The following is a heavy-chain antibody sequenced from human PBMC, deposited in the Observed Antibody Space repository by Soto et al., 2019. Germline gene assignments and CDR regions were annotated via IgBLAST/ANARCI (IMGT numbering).Heavy chain of an antibody. CDR3: SRESEIATKMCSSY. Sequence: SVKVSCKASGGAFSRYSITWVRQAPGHGLEWIGRIIPIFGIASYAQKFQGRVTITADESTSTAYMELSSLRSDDTAVYYCSRESEIATKMCSSYWG. V-gene: IGHV1-69*13. J-gene: IGHJ4*01. CDR2: IIPIFGIA. D-gene: IGHD1-1*01. CDR1: GGAFSRYS.